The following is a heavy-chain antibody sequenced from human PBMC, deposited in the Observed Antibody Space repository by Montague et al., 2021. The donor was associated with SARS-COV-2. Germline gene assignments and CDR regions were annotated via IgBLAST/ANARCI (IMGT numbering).Heavy chain of an antibody. CDR2: IHYRKKRDS. CDR1: GDSVAEHRRR. CDR3: ASPGITLTGLDAFDI. Sequence: CAISGDSVAEHRRRSEENTHELQSQLQLVGRIHYRKKRDSDYAESVKRRLVITPDTSKNQVSLQLNSVFPEDTAVYFCASPGITLTGLDAFDIWGQGTMGTVAS. J-gene: IGHJ3*02. V-gene: IGHV6-1*01. D-gene: IGHD3-9*01.